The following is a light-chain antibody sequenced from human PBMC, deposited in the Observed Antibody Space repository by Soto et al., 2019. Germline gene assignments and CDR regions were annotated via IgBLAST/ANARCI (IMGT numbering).Light chain of an antibody. CDR1: QSVSSNY. CDR2: GAS. J-gene: IGKJ1*01. CDR3: QQFDRSPPSWT. V-gene: IGKV3-20*01. Sequence: ETVLTQSPGTLSLSPGERATLSCRASQSVSSNYLAWYQHIPGQAPRLLIYGASTRATGIPERFSGSGSGTDFTLTISRLETEDFAVYYCQQFDRSPPSWTFGQGTKVE.